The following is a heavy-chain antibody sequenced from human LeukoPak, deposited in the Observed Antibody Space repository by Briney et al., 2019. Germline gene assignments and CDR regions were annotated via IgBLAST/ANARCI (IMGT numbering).Heavy chain of an antibody. J-gene: IGHJ4*02. V-gene: IGHV4-59*01. CDR3: ARQVAATAPFAY. Sequence: PSETLSLTCTVSGGSIGSYYWSWIRQPPGKGLEWIGDIYYTGSSRYNPSLKSRVTISVDTSKNQFSLKVDSVTAADTAVYSCARQVAATAPFAYWGRGTLVTVSS. CDR2: IYYTGSS. D-gene: IGHD6-13*01. CDR1: GGSIGSYY.